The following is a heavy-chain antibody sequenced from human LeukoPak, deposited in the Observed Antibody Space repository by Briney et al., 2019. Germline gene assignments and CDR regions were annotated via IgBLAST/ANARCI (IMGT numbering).Heavy chain of an antibody. CDR3: AKNWGSLDY. CDR1: GFTFDSNS. V-gene: IGHV3-7*01. D-gene: IGHD7-27*01. Sequence: GGSLRLSCAASGFTFDSNSMSWVRQAPWKGLEWVANIKQDGSEKYYVDSVKGRFTISRDNAKNSLYLQMNSLRAEDTAVYYCAKNWGSLDYWGPGTLVTVSS. J-gene: IGHJ4*02. CDR2: IKQDGSEK.